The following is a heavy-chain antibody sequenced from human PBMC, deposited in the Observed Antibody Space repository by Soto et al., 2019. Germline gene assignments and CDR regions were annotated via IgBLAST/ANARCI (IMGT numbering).Heavy chain of an antibody. CDR2: ISAYNGNT. CDR1: GYTFTSYG. Sequence: ASVKVSCKASGYTFTSYGISWVRQAPGQGLEWMGWISAYNGNTNYAQKLQGRVTMTTDTSTSTAYMELRSLRSDDTAVYYCARRIILTGYGYYYGMDVWGQGTTVTVS. CDR3: ARRIILTGYGYYYGMDV. D-gene: IGHD3-9*01. J-gene: IGHJ6*02. V-gene: IGHV1-18*01.